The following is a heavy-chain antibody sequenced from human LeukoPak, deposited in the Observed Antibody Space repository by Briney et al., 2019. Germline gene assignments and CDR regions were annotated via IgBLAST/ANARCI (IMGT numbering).Heavy chain of an antibody. CDR2: ISGSGGST. CDR1: GFTFSSYA. CDR3: AKDSDVWGRLYAFDI. V-gene: IGHV3-23*01. J-gene: IGHJ3*02. Sequence: GGSLRLSCAASGFTFSSYARSWVRQAPGKGLEWVAAISGSGGSTYYADSVKGRFTISRDNSKNTLYLQMNSLRAEDTAVYYCAKDSDVWGRLYAFDIWGQGTMVTVSS. D-gene: IGHD3-16*01.